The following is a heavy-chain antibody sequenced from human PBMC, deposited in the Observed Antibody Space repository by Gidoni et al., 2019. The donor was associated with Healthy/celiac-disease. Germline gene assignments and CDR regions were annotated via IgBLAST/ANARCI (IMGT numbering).Heavy chain of an antibody. CDR2: INPSGGST. J-gene: IGHJ4*02. Sequence: QVQLVQSGAEVKKPGASVKVSCKASGYTFTSYYMHWVRQASGNGLEWRGIINPSGGSTSYAQKFQCRFTMTRDTSTSTFYMELSSLRSEDTAVYYCAGGVSGQGLVNDFDYWGQGTLVTVSS. V-gene: IGHV1-46*01. CDR1: GYTFTSYY. CDR3: AGGVSGQGLVNDFDY. D-gene: IGHD6-19*01.